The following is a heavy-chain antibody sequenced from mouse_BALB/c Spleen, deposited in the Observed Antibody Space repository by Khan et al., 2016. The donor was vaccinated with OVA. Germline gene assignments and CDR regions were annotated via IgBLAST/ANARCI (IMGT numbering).Heavy chain of an antibody. CDR2: IDPENGNT. CDR3: PRSILLYFYY. CDR1: GFNIKDYY. D-gene: IGHD2-3*01. V-gene: IGHV14-1*02. Sequence: VQLQQSGTELVRPGALVRLSCTASGFNIKDYYIHWVKQRPDQGLEWIGWIDPENGNTIYDPKFQGKASITADTSSNTAYLQLSSLTSEDTAVYYGPRSILLYFYYWCQGTTLTVAS. J-gene: IGHJ2*01.